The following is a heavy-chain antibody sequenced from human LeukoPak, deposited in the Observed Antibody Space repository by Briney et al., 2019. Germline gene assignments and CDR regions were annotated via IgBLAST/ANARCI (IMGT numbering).Heavy chain of an antibody. CDR1: GGSISRYY. CDR2: IYYSGST. CDR3: ARHSATYYDFDY. J-gene: IGHJ4*02. D-gene: IGHD1-26*01. V-gene: IGHV4-59*08. Sequence: SETLSLTCTVSGGSISRYYWSWIRQPPGKGLEWIGHIYYSGSTTYNPSLKSRVTISVDTSKNQLSLKLSSVTAADTAVYYCARHSATYYDFDYWGQGTLVTVSS.